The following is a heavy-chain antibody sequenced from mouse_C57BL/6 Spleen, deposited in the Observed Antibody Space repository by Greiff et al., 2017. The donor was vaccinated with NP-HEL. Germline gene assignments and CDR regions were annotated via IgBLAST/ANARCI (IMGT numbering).Heavy chain of an antibody. D-gene: IGHD3-2*02. J-gene: IGHJ4*01. CDR2: IYPRSGNT. V-gene: IGHV1-81*01. CDR3: ARISSAGYDYAMDY. CDR1: GYTFTSYG. Sequence: QVHVKQSGAELARPGASVKLSCKASGYTFTSYGISWVKQRTGQGLEWIGEIYPRSGNTYYNEKFKGKATLTADKSSSTAYMELRSLTSEDSAVYVSARISSAGYDYAMDYWGQGTSVTVSS.